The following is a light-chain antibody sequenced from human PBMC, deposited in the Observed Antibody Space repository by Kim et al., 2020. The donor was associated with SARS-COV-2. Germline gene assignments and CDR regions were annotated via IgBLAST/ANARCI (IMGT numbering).Light chain of an antibody. CDR1: QSVSSSY. J-gene: IGKJ1*01. CDR3: RA. CDR2: GAS. V-gene: IGKV3D-7*01. Sequence: PGERVTLSCWASQSVSSSYLTCYQQKPGQAPRPLIYGASTRATSIPARFRGSRSGTDFTLTISSLQPADFAVYCPRAFGQGTKVDIK.